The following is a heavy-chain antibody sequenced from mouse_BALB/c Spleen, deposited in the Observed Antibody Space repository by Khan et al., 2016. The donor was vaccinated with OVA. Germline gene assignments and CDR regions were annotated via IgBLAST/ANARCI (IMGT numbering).Heavy chain of an antibody. J-gene: IGHJ3*01. CDR3: ARGAFGY. CDR2: IDPFNGGT. CDR1: GYSFTSYY. Sequence: VQLQQPGPELMKPGASVNISCKASGYSFTSYYIHWVKQSHGKSLEWIGYIDPFNGGTDYNQKFKGKATWTVDKSSSTAYMHLSSRTSEDSAVYYCARGAFGYWGQGTLVTVSA. V-gene: IGHV1S135*01.